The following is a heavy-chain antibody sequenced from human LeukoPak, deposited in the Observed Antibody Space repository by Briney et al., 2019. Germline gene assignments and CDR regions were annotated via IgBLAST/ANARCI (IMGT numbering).Heavy chain of an antibody. CDR2: ISAHNGNT. Sequence: ASVKVSCKASGYTFTYGIIWVRQAPGQGLEWMGWISAHNGNTDYAQKFQGRVTMTTDTSTSTAYMELRSLRSDDTAVYYCTRGEGAFDIWGQGTMVTVSS. CDR3: TRGEGAFDI. CDR1: GYTFTYG. J-gene: IGHJ3*02. V-gene: IGHV1-18*01.